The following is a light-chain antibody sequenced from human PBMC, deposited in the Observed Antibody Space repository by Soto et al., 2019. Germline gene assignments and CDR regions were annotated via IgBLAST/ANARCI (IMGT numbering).Light chain of an antibody. V-gene: IGKV1-5*01. CDR2: DAS. J-gene: IGKJ1*01. CDR3: QHYNSYSEA. CDR1: QSIGSW. Sequence: DIQMTQSPSTLSASVGDRFTITFRASQSIGSWLAWYQQISGRAPNLLIYDASSLQSGVPSRFSGSGSGTEFTLTISSLQPDDFATYYCQHYNSYSEAFGQGTKVDIK.